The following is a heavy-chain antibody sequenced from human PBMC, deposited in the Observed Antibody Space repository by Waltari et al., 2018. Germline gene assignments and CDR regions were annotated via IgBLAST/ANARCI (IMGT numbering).Heavy chain of an antibody. D-gene: IGHD4-4*01. V-gene: IGHV1-3*01. Sequence: QVQLVQSGAEVTKPGASVKVSCKASGYTFTSYAMHWVRQAPGQRLEWMGWINAGNGNTKYSQKFQGRGTITRETAESTAYMELRRLRSEDTAVYYCGRESAYTGTTGNLGFDYWGQGTLVTVSS. CDR3: GRESAYTGTTGNLGFDY. CDR2: INAGNGNT. CDR1: GYTFTSYA. J-gene: IGHJ4*02.